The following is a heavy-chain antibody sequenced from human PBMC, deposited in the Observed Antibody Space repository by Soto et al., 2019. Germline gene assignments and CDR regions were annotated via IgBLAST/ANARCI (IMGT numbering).Heavy chain of an antibody. CDR1: GFTFSSYS. V-gene: IGHV3-48*01. D-gene: IGHD5-12*01. Sequence: EVQLVESGGGLVQPGGSLRLSCAASGFTFSSYSMNWVRQAPGKGLEWVSYISSSSSTISYADSVKGRFTISRDNAQNSLYLQMNSLRAEDTAVYYCARADSGYAHGYYYYGMDVWGQGTTVTVSS. CDR3: ARADSGYAHGYYYYGMDV. J-gene: IGHJ6*02. CDR2: ISSSSSTI.